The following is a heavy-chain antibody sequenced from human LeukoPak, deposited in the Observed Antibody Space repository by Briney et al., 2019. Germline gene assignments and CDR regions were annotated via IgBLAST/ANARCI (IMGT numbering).Heavy chain of an antibody. J-gene: IGHJ3*01. CDR2: ISGSGDRT. D-gene: IGHD2-21*02. V-gene: IGHV3-23*01. CDR1: GFSFNKYA. CDR3: AKSNGGDWLFDAFNL. Sequence: GGSLRLSCAASGFSFNKYAMSWVRRAPGKELVWLSVISGSGDRTYYADSVKGRFTISRDNSKNTLSLQMNNLRAEDSAVYFCAKSNGGDWLFDAFNLWGQGTMVTVSS.